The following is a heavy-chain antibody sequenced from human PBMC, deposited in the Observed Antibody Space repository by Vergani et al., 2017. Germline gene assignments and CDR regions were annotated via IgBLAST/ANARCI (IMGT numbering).Heavy chain of an antibody. CDR3: VRHDSSSSLDDAFDI. V-gene: IGHV4-39*01. CDR1: GGSISSSSYY. D-gene: IGHD6-6*01. J-gene: IGHJ3*02. CDR2: IYYSGST. Sequence: QLQLQESGPGLVKPSETLSLTCTVSGGSISSSSYYWGWIRQPPGKGLEWIGSIYYSGSTYYNPSLKSRVTISVDTSKNQFSLKLSSVTAADTAVYYCVRHDSSSSLDDAFDIWGQGTMVTVSS.